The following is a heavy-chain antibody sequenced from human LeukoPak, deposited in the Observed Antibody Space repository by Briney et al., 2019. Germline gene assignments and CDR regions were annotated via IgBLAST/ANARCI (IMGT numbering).Heavy chain of an antibody. CDR2: IYTSVSN. CDR1: GGSVIRYY. CDR3: AGALTPLRDSSAYLYLGY. Sequence: SATLSLTCTVSGGSVIRYYWSWIRQPAGKGLEWIGRIYTSVSNIYNPSLKSRVTMSVDTSKNHISLKLSSVTAADTAVYYCAGALTPLRDSSAYLYLGYWGQGTLVTVSS. V-gene: IGHV4-4*07. J-gene: IGHJ4*02. D-gene: IGHD3-22*01.